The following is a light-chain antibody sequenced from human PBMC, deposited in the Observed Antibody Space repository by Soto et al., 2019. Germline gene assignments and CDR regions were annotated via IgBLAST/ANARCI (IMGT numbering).Light chain of an antibody. V-gene: IGKV3-20*01. CDR2: GAS. J-gene: IGKJ3*01. Sequence: EIVLTQSPGTLSLSPGERATLSCRASQSVSSSYLAWYQQKPGQAPRLLIYGASSRATGIPDRFSGSGSGTDFTLTISRLEPEDLAVYYCQQYGSSPLFTCGPGTKVHI. CDR1: QSVSSSY. CDR3: QQYGSSPLFT.